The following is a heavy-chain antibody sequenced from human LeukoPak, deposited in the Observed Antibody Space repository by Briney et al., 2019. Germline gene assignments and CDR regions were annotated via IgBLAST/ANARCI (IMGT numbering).Heavy chain of an antibody. CDR3: ARDTTVTTGVDY. Sequence: SETLSLTCIVSGGSTSTGDYYCSWIRQPAGKGLEWIGRIYTSGSTNYNPSLKSRVTISVDKSKNQFSLKLSSVTAADTAVYYCARDTTVTTGVDYWGQGTLVTVSS. CDR2: IYTSGST. CDR1: GGSTSTGDYY. J-gene: IGHJ4*02. V-gene: IGHV4-61*02. D-gene: IGHD4-17*01.